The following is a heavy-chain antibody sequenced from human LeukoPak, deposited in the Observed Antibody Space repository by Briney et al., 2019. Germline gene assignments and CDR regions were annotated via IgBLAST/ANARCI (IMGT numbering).Heavy chain of an antibody. CDR2: IYYSGST. D-gene: IGHD3-3*01. J-gene: IGHJ4*02. CDR3: ARGIWSGYYTAVDY. Sequence: PSETLSLTCTVSGGSISSYYWSWIRQPPGKGLEWIGYIYYSGSTSYNPSLKSRVTISVDTSKNQFSLKLSSVTAADTAVYYCARGIWSGYYTAVDYWGQGTLVTVSS. V-gene: IGHV4-59*12. CDR1: GGSISSYY.